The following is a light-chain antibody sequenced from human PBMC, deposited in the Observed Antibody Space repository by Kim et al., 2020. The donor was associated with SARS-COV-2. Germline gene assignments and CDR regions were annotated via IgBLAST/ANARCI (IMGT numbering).Light chain of an antibody. J-gene: IGKJ1*01. Sequence: ASVGDRVTITGRASQSVNNWLAWYQKKPGKAPNLLIYAASSLESGVPSRFSGSGSGTEFTLTISSLQPDDFATYYCQQYDSYSPTFGQGTKVDIK. CDR3: QQYDSYSPT. CDR1: QSVNNW. V-gene: IGKV1-5*01. CDR2: AAS.